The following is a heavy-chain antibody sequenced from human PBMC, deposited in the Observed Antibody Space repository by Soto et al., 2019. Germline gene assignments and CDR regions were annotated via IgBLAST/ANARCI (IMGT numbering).Heavy chain of an antibody. D-gene: IGHD1-1*01. Sequence: SETLSLTCAVYGGSFSGYYWSWIRQPPGKGLEWIGEINHSGSTNYNPSLKSRVTISVDTSKNQFSLKLSSVTAADTAVYYCARASGTTGTRFDPWGQGTLVTVSS. J-gene: IGHJ5*02. V-gene: IGHV4-34*01. CDR3: ARASGTTGTRFDP. CDR2: INHSGST. CDR1: GGSFSGYY.